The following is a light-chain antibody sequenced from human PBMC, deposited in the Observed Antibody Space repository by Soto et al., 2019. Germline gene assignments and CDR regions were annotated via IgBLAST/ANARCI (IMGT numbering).Light chain of an antibody. J-gene: IGKJ1*01. CDR1: QSVSSD. Sequence: EIVMTQSRATLSVSPGERATRSCMARQSVSSDLAWYQQKPGQAPRLLIYGASTRATGIPDRFSGSGSGTDFTLTISRLEPEDFAVYYCQQYGSSSWTFVQGTKVDIK. V-gene: IGKV3D-15*01. CDR2: GAS. CDR3: QQYGSSSWT.